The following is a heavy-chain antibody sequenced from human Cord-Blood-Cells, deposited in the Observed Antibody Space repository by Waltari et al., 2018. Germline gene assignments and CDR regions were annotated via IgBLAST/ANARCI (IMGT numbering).Heavy chain of an antibody. Sequence: QLQLQESGPGLVKPSETLSLTCTVSGGSISSSSYYWGWIRQPPGKGLEWIGSIYYSGTTYSTPSLKSRVTISVDTSKNQFSLKLSSVTAADTAVYYCARRAGIAARNWFDPWGQGTLVTVSS. CDR1: GGSISSSSYY. V-gene: IGHV4-39*01. CDR3: ARRAGIAARNWFDP. CDR2: IYYSGTT. J-gene: IGHJ5*02. D-gene: IGHD6-6*01.